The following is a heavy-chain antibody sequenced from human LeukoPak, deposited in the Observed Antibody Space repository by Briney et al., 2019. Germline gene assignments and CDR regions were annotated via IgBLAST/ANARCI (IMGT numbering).Heavy chain of an antibody. J-gene: IGHJ4*02. CDR3: ARLYPDYYGSGSYSDY. CDR2: IYYSGST. Sequence: MSSETLSLTCTVSGGSISSSSYYWGWIRQPPGKGLEWIGSIYYSGSTYYNPSLKSRVTISVDTSKNQFSLKLSSVTAADTAVYYCARLYPDYYGSGSYSDYWGQGTLVTVSS. V-gene: IGHV4-39*01. CDR1: GGSISSSSYY. D-gene: IGHD3-10*01.